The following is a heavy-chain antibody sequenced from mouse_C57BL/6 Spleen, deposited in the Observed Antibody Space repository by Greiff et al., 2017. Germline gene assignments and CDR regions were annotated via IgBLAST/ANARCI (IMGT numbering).Heavy chain of an antibody. D-gene: IGHD2-4*01. V-gene: IGHV5-4*01. J-gene: IGHJ2*01. CDR2: ISDGGSYT. CDR3: ARDLDDYDSLDY. CDR1: GFTFSSYA. Sequence: EVQGVESGGGLVKPGGSLKLSCAASGFTFSSYAMSWVRQTPEKRLEWVATISDGGSYTYYPDNVKGRFTISRDNAKNNLYLQMSHLKSEDTAMYYCARDLDDYDSLDYWGQGTTLTVSS.